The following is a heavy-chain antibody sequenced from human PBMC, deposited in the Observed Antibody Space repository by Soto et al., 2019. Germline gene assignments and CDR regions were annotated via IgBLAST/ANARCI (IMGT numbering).Heavy chain of an antibody. Sequence: QVQLRESGPGLVKPSETLSLTCAVSGDSISSRNWWSWVRQTPGKGLEYIGEIHHSGSTNYNPSLKSRVTMSVDKSKNQFSLNLNSVTAADTAIYYCARRKLEMMYVGWFDPWGQGTLVTVSS. J-gene: IGHJ5*02. CDR1: GDSISSRNW. CDR3: ARRKLEMMYVGWFDP. D-gene: IGHD2-8*01. V-gene: IGHV4-4*02. CDR2: IHHSGST.